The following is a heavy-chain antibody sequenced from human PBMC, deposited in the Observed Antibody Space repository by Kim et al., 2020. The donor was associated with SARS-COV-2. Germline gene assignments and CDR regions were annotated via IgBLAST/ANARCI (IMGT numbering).Heavy chain of an antibody. Sequence: SETLSLSCTVSGGSIRSPDYYWNWVRQSPGKGLEWIGTGYYSGTTYYNPSLKNLVSITVETSKNQFFLNLMSATAADTAVYFCARAYFYGLGTTNYYMDVWGKGATVTVSS. D-gene: IGHD3-10*01. CDR3: ARAYFYGLGTTNYYMDV. CDR2: GYYSGTT. V-gene: IGHV4-39*01. CDR1: GGSIRSPDYY. J-gene: IGHJ6*03.